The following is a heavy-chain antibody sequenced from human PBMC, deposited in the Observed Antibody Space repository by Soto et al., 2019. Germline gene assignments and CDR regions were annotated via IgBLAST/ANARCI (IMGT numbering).Heavy chain of an antibody. CDR3: ARDAYHCSGGSCYSNWFDP. D-gene: IGHD2-15*01. J-gene: IGHJ5*02. V-gene: IGHV1-69*12. Sequence: QVQLVQSGAEVKKPGSSVKVSCKASGGTFSSYAISWVRQAPGQGLEWMGGIIPIFGTANDAQKFQGRVTITADESTSTAYMELSSLRSEDTAVYYCARDAYHCSGGSCYSNWFDPWGQGTLVTVSS. CDR2: IIPIFGTA. CDR1: GGTFSSYA.